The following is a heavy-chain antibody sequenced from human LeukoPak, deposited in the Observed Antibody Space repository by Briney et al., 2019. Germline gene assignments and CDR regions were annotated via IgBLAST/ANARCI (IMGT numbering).Heavy chain of an antibody. Sequence: GGSLRLSCAASGFTFSNYWMHWVRHAPGKGLVWVSRINSDGSSPTSADSVKGRFTISRDNAKNTLYLQMNSLRAEDTAVYYCAKGGATVIDYWGQGTLVTVSS. CDR2: INSDGSSP. CDR3: AKGGATVIDY. CDR1: GFTFSNYW. V-gene: IGHV3-74*01. D-gene: IGHD4-17*01. J-gene: IGHJ4*02.